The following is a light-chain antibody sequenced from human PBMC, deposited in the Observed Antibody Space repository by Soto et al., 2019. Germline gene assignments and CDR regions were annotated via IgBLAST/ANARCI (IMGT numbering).Light chain of an antibody. CDR3: QQRSNWPIT. CDR2: DGS. Sequence: EIVLTQSPGTLSLSPGERATLSCRASQSVSSSYLAWYQQKPGQTPRLLIYDGSNRATGIPARFSGSGSGTDHTLTISSLEPEDSAVYYCQQRSNWPITFGQGTRLEIK. CDR1: QSVSSSY. J-gene: IGKJ5*01. V-gene: IGKV3D-20*02.